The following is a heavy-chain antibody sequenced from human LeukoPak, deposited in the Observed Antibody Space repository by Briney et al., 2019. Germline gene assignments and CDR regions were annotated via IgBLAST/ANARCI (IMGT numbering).Heavy chain of an antibody. CDR3: ARAGGYYYDSSGYYY. Sequence: SGGSLRLSCAASGFTFSSYAMHWVRQAPGKGLEWVAVISYDGSNKYYADSVKGRFTISRDNSKNTLYLQMNSLRAEDTAVYYCARAGGYYYDSSGYYYWGQGTLVTVSS. J-gene: IGHJ4*02. CDR2: ISYDGSNK. V-gene: IGHV3-30*04. CDR1: GFTFSSYA. D-gene: IGHD3-22*01.